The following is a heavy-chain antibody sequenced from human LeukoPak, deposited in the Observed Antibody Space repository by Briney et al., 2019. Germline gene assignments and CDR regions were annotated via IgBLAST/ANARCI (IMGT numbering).Heavy chain of an antibody. D-gene: IGHD3-10*01. CDR3: ARGPTYYYGSGSYFDY. V-gene: IGHV1-18*01. Sequence: ASVKVSCKASGYTFTSYGISWVRQAPGQGLEWMGWISAYNGNINYAQKLQGRVTMTTDTSTSTAYMELRSLRSDDTAVYYCARGPTYYYGSGSYFDYWGQGTLVTVSS. CDR1: GYTFTSYG. CDR2: ISAYNGNI. J-gene: IGHJ4*02.